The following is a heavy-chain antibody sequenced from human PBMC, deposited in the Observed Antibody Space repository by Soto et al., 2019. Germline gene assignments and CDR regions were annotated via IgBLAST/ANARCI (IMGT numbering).Heavy chain of an antibody. CDR3: ARIIGYCRNNDCSWTFDI. Sequence: GESLKISCKTSGYSFISYWVVWVRQKPGKGLEWMGTFYPGDSTSTYSPSFQGQVTISVDKSISTAYLHLSSLKASDTAMYYCARIIGYCRNNDCSWTFDIWGQGTTVTVS. CDR2: FYPGDSTS. CDR1: GYSFISYW. J-gene: IGHJ3*02. D-gene: IGHD2-2*03. V-gene: IGHV5-51*01.